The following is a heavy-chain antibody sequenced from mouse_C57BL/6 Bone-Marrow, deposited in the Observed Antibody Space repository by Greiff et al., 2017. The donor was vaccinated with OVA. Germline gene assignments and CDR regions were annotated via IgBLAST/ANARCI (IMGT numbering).Heavy chain of an antibody. D-gene: IGHD2-4*01. CDR3: ARSPPLCYNYPDWYIDV. V-gene: IGHV7-3*01. CDR2: ISNKANGYTT. Sequence: EVLLVESGGGLVKPGGSLSLSCAASGFTFTDYYMSWVRQPPGKALEWLGFISNKANGYTTEYSVSVKGRFTISRDNAQSNHYLQMNALRAEDSATYYCARSPPLCYNYPDWYIDVWGTGTTVTVSS. CDR1: GFTFTDYY. J-gene: IGHJ1*03.